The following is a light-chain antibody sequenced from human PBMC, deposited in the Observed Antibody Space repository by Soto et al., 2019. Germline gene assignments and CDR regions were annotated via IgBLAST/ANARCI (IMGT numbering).Light chain of an antibody. CDR2: GTS. J-gene: IGKJ1*01. CDR1: QGIRAD. Sequence: AIQMTQSPSSLSASVGDRVTITCRASQGIRADVGWYQQRPGEAPRLLIYGTSNLQSGVPSRFSGSGSGTDFTLTISSLQPEDFATYYCLQDYDCPRTVGQGTKVEIK. CDR3: LQDYDCPRT. V-gene: IGKV1-6*01.